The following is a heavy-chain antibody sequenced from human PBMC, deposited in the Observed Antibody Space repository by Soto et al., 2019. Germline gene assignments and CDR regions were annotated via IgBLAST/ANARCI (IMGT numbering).Heavy chain of an antibody. J-gene: IGHJ5*02. Sequence: GASVKVSCKASGYTFTSYDIHWVRQAPGQGLEWMGIINPSGGSTSYAQKFQGRVTMTRDTSTSTVYMELSSLRSEDTAVYYCARDSSSGYNWFDPWGQGTLVTVSS. CDR1: GYTFTSYD. CDR3: ARDSSSGYNWFDP. D-gene: IGHD6-6*01. V-gene: IGHV1-46*01. CDR2: INPSGGST.